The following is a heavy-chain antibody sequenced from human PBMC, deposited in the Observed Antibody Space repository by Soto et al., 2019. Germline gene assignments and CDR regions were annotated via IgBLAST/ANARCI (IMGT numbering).Heavy chain of an antibody. CDR3: ARGGGYRSGSYYNYVNYAMDV. CDR1: GGTFSSYA. CDR2: IIPIFGTA. Sequence: QVQLVQSGAEVKKPGSSVKVSCKASGGTFSSYAISWVRQAPGQGLEWMGGIIPIFGTANYVQKFQGRVTITAHESTSTDYMELSSLRSEDTAVYYCARGGGYRSGSYYNYVNYAMDVWGQGTPVTVS. J-gene: IGHJ6*02. D-gene: IGHD3-10*01. V-gene: IGHV1-69*01.